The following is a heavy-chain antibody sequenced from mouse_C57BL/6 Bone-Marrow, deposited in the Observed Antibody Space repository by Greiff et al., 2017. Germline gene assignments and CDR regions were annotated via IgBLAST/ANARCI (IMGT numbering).Heavy chain of an antibody. V-gene: IGHV1-69*01. D-gene: IGHD2-4*01. CDR2: IDPSDSYT. CDR3: ARSGDYGDYYAMDY. CDR1: GYTFTSYW. Sequence: VQLQQPGAELVMPGASVKLSCKASGYTFTSYWLHWVKQRPGQGLEWIGEIDPSDSYTNYNQKFKGKSTLTVDKSSSTAYMQLSSRTSEDSAVYYCARSGDYGDYYAMDYWGQGTSVTVSS. J-gene: IGHJ4*01.